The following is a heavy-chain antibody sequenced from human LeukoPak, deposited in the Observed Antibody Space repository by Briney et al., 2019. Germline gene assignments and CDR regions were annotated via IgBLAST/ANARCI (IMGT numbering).Heavy chain of an antibody. J-gene: IGHJ4*02. V-gene: IGHV1-2*02. CDR1: GYTFTGYY. D-gene: IGHD6-6*01. Sequence: ASVKVSCKASGYTFTGYYMHWVRQAPGQGLEWMGGINPNSGGTNYAQKFQGRVTMTRDTSISTANMELSRLRSDDTAVYYCASIPRSKQLVLYWGQGTLVTVSS. CDR2: INPNSGGT. CDR3: ASIPRSKQLVLY.